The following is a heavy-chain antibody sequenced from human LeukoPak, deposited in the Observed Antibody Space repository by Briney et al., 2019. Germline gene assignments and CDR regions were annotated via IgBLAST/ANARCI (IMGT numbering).Heavy chain of an antibody. J-gene: IGHJ5*02. CDR2: IYYSGST. V-gene: IGHV4-59*01. CDR3: ARARDGHINNWFDP. CDR1: GGSINSYF. Sequence: SETLSLTCTVSGGSINSYFWSWIRQPPGKGLEWIGYIYYSGSTEYNPSLKSRVTISVDTSKNQFPLKMSSVTAADTAVYYCARARDGHINNWFDPWGQGTLVTVSS. D-gene: IGHD5-24*01.